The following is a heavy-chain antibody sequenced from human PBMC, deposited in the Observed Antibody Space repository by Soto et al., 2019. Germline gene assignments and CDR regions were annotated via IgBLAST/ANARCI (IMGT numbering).Heavy chain of an antibody. D-gene: IGHD6-19*01. CDR3: ANDGGWHFGY. CDR2: ISGSGGST. V-gene: IGHV3-23*01. J-gene: IGHJ4*01. Sequence: GGSLRLSCAASGFTFSSYAMSWVRQAPGKGLEWVSAISGSGGSTYYADSVKGRSTISRDNAKNSLYLQMNSLRDDDTAVYYCANDGGWHFGYWGQGTLVTVSS. CDR1: GFTFSSYA.